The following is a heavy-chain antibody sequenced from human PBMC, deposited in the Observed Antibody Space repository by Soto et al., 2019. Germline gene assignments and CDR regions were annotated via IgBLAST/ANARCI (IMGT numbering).Heavy chain of an antibody. CDR3: ARHSIDGYNSPADY. J-gene: IGHJ4*02. D-gene: IGHD5-12*01. Sequence: ESLKISCKCSGYSFTNYWIGWVRQMPGKGLEWMGIIYPGDSDTRYSPSFQGQVTISADKSINTAYLQWSSLKASDTAMYYCARHSIDGYNSPADYWGQGTLVTVSS. V-gene: IGHV5-51*01. CDR2: IYPGDSDT. CDR1: GYSFTNYW.